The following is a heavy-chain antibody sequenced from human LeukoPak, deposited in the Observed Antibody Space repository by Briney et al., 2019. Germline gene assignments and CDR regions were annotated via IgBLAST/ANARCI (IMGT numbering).Heavy chain of an antibody. CDR2: INHSGST. Sequence: PSETLSLTCAVYGGSFSDYYWSWIRQPPGEGLEWIGEINHSGSTNYNTSLKSRVTISVDTSKNQFSLKLSSVTAADTAVYYCARRETTRLPFRSWGQGTLVTVSS. CDR3: ARRETTRLPFRS. CDR1: GGSFSDYY. V-gene: IGHV4-34*01. D-gene: IGHD5-12*01. J-gene: IGHJ5*02.